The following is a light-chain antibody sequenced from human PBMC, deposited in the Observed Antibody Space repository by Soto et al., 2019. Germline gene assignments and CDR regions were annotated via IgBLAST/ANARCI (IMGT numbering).Light chain of an antibody. Sequence: GVRATLSCSARQTVSSNFLAWYQQRPGQAPRLLFYGASSRASGTPDRFSGSGSGTDFTLTISRLEPEDFAVYYCQQYGSSATFGQGTKVDIK. J-gene: IGKJ1*01. CDR2: GAS. V-gene: IGKV3-20*01. CDR1: QTVSSNF. CDR3: QQYGSSAT.